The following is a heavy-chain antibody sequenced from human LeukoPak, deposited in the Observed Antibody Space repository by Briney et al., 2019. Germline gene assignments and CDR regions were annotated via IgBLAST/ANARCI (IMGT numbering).Heavy chain of an antibody. CDR3: ASLSYYYDSSGYHEEHAFDI. V-gene: IGHV4-31*03. J-gene: IGHJ3*02. Sequence: KPSETLSLTCTVSGGSISSGGYYWSWIRQHPGKGLEWIGYIYYSGSTYYNPSLKSRVTISVDTSKNQFSLKLSSVTAADTAVYYCASLSYYYDSSGYHEEHAFDIWGQGTMVTVSS. CDR2: IYYSGST. CDR1: GGSISSGGYY. D-gene: IGHD3-22*01.